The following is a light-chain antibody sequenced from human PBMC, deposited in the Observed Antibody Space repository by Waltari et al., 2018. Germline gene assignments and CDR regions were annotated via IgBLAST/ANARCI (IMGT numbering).Light chain of an antibody. CDR1: QTFTNW. V-gene: IGKV1-5*03. CDR3: QQYDNYPYT. J-gene: IGKJ2*01. CDR2: KAS. Sequence: DIQMTQSPSTLSASVGDRVTITCRASQTFTNWLAWYQQKPGEAPKLLIYKASTLDMGVPSRFSGSGSGTEFTLTISSLQPDDFATYYCQQYDNYPYTFGQGTKLEIK.